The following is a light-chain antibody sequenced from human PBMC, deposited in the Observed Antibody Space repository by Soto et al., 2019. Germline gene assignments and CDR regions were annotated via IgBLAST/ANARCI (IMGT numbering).Light chain of an antibody. J-gene: IGKJ5*01. CDR3: QQYGSSPPIT. CDR1: QSVSNRY. V-gene: IGKV3-20*01. Sequence: GLTQSAGTLSLYTGERATLSCRASQSVSNRYLAWYQQKSGQAPRLLISGASSRATGIPDRFSGSGSGTDFTLTISRLEPEDFAVYYCQQYGSSPPITFGQGTRLEI. CDR2: GAS.